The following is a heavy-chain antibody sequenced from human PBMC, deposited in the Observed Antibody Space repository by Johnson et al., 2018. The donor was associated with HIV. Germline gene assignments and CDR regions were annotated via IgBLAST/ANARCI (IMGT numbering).Heavy chain of an antibody. J-gene: IGHJ3*02. CDR3: TRVRMTPPLGAFDI. CDR2: INWNGGST. V-gene: IGHV3-20*04. D-gene: IGHD1-14*01. CDR1: GFTFDDYG. Sequence: VQLVESGGGVVRPGGSLRLSCAASGFTFDDYGMSWVRQTPGKGLEWVSGINWNGGSTDYADSVKGRFPISRDNAKNSLYLQMNSLRAEDTALYYCTRVRMTPPLGAFDIWGQGTMVTVSS.